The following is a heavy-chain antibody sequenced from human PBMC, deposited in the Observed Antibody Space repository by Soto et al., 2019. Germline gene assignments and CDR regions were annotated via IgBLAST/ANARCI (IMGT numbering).Heavy chain of an antibody. D-gene: IGHD3-3*01. CDR2: IFYSGST. Sequence: QLQLQESGPGLVKPSETLSLTCTVSGGSISNSSFYWGWIRQPPGKGLEWIGGIFYSGSTHYNPSLKSRGTLSVDTSRNHFSLKLNSVTAADTAVYYCARRRNRSGYYFDYWGQGTLVTVSS. CDR3: ARRRNRSGYYFDY. J-gene: IGHJ4*02. V-gene: IGHV4-39*02. CDR1: GGSISNSSFY.